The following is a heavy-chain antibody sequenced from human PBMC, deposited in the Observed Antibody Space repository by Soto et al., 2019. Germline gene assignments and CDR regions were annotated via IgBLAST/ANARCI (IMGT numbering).Heavy chain of an antibody. CDR1: GYTFTNYY. CDR2: INPSDTST. V-gene: IGHV1-46*01. J-gene: IGHJ5*01. D-gene: IGHD6-6*01. Sequence: GASVKVSCKAYGYTFTNYYMPWGRQAPGQGLEWMGMINPSDTSTRYAQKFQGRVTMTRDTSTGTVFMELRSLRSEDTAVYYFARVPNLVARVRFDSWGQGTLLTVSS. CDR3: ARVPNLVARVRFDS.